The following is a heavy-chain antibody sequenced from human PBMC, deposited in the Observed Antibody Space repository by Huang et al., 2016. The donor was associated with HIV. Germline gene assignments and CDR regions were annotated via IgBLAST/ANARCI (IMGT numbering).Heavy chain of an antibody. CDR1: GYTFTDSN. CDR3: ARDWSFGSSTSPAD. D-gene: IGHD6-6*01. J-gene: IGHJ4*02. Sequence: QVQLVQSGAEVKNPGASVRVSCKASGYTFTDSNIHWVRQAPGQGLEWMGWINPKRGGTSYAQRFKGRITMTRDTTISTVHMDLRRIQSDDTAVYFWARDWSFGSSTSPADWGQGTLVTVSS. CDR2: INPKRGGT. V-gene: IGHV1-2*02.